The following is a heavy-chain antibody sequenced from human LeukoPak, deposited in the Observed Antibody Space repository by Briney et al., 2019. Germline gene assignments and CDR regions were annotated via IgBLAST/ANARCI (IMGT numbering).Heavy chain of an antibody. V-gene: IGHV5-51*01. CDR1: GYSFNTYW. J-gene: IGHJ3*02. D-gene: IGHD4-17*01. Sequence: GESLKISCKGSGYSFNTYWIGWVRQMPGKGLEWMGIIYPGDSDTKYSPSFQGQVNISADTSISTAYLQWSSLKASDTAMYYCASGRLRRTRDAFDIWGQGTMVTVSS. CDR2: IYPGDSDT. CDR3: ASGRLRRTRDAFDI.